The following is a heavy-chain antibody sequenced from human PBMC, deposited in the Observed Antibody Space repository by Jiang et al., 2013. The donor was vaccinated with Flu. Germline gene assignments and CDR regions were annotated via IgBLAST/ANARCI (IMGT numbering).Heavy chain of an antibody. D-gene: IGHD1-26*01. Sequence: QLVESGGGLVKPGGTLRLSCAASGLTFNNAWLSWVRQAPGKGLEWVGRIKSETDGGTIDYAAPVKGKFTISRDDSENTLYLQMNSLETEDTAVYLCTTVLVGSAAFDHWGQGTLVTVSS. CDR3: TTVLVGSAAFDH. CDR2: IKSETDGGTI. CDR1: GLTFNNAW. V-gene: IGHV3-15*07. J-gene: IGHJ4*02.